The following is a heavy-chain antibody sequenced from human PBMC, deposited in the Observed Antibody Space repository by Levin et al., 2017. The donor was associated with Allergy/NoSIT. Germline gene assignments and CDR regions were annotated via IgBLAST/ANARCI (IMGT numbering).Heavy chain of an antibody. J-gene: IGHJ3*02. CDR2: INPASGGT. V-gene: IGHV1-2*03. Sequence: LEASVKVSCKTFGYTLTDYYMYWVRQAPGQGLEWMGWINPASGGTNYPQKFQGRVTMTRDTSIRTAYMDLTSLTSDDTAVYYCARGYSNGWYDVLDIWGQGTMVTVSS. D-gene: IGHD6-19*01. CDR3: ARGYSNGWYDVLDI. CDR1: GYTLTDYY.